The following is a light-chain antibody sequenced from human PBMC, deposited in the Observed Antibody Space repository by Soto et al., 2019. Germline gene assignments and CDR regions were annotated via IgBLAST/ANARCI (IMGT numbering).Light chain of an antibody. J-gene: IGKJ4*01. CDR2: AAS. CDR1: QGINNH. CDR3: QNYNSAPPAGT. Sequence: DFQMTQSPSSLSASVGDRVTITCRASQGINNHLAWFQQKPGKVPKVLIYAASTLQSGVPSRFNGSGSGTDFTLTISSLQPEDVATYYCQNYNSAPPAGTFGGGTKVEIK. V-gene: IGKV1-27*01.